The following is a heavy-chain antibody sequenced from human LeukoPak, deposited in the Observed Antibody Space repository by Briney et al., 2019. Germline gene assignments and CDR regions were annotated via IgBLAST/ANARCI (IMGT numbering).Heavy chain of an antibody. V-gene: IGHV4-59*01. CDR2: IYHSGTT. J-gene: IGHJ3*02. Sequence: SETLSLTCTVSGGSISSYYWSWIRQPPGKGLEWIGYIYHSGTTNYNPSLKSRVTISVDTSKNQFSLKLSSVTAADTAVYYCAREAGGQQLVYAFDIWGQGTMVTVSS. CDR3: AREAGGQQLVYAFDI. D-gene: IGHD6-13*01. CDR1: GGSISSYY.